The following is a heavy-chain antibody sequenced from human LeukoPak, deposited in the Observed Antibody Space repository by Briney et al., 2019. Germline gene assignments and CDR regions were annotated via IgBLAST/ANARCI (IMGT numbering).Heavy chain of an antibody. CDR2: IHPSGST. CDR3: ARGRHDITMIVVVMTSVSYYLDV. Sequence: PSETLSLTCAVYGGSFSGYHWTWIRQSPGKGLEWIGDIHPSGSTYYNPSLKSRLTISVDTSKNQFSLKLRSVTAADTAVYYCARGRHDITMIVVVMTSVSYYLDVWGKGTTVTVS. V-gene: IGHV4-34*01. D-gene: IGHD3-22*01. CDR1: GGSFSGYH. J-gene: IGHJ6*03.